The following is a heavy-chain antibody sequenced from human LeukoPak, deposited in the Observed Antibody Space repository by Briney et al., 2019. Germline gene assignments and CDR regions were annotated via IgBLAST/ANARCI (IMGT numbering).Heavy chain of an antibody. CDR1: GFTFDDYA. D-gene: IGHD7-27*01. CDR2: ISGSGGST. CDR3: AKSENNWGLGFDY. V-gene: IGHV3-23*01. J-gene: IGHJ4*02. Sequence: GGSLRLSCAASGFTFDDYAMHWVRQAPGKGLEWVSAISGSGGSTYYADSVKGRFTISRDNSKNTLYLQMNSLRAEDTAVYYCAKSENNWGLGFDYWGQGTLVTVSS.